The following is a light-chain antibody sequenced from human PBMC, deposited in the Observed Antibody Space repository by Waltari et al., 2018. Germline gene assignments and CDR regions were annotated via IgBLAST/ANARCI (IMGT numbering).Light chain of an antibody. CDR2: VNSNGSH. CDR3: QTGGHGTWV. CDR1: SGHSTNV. J-gene: IGLJ3*02. Sequence: QLVLTQSPSASASLGASVKLTCTLSSGHSTNVVAWLQQQPEKGPRFLMKVNSNGSHTKGGEIPGRFSGSSSGEERYLTISRLQSEDEADYYCQTGGHGTWVFGGGTKLTVL. V-gene: IGLV4-69*01.